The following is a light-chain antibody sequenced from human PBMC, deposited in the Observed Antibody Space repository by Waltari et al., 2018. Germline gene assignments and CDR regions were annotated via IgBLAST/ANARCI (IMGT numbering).Light chain of an antibody. CDR2: RAS. CDR1: QSISFW. Sequence: IQMTQSPSALSASVGDRVTITCRASQSISFWLAWYQQKPGKAPKLLIYRASTLESGVPSRFSGTGSGTEFTLTISSLQSDDFATYYCQQFQTNVTFGGGTRVEIK. V-gene: IGKV1-5*03. J-gene: IGKJ4*01. CDR3: QQFQTNVT.